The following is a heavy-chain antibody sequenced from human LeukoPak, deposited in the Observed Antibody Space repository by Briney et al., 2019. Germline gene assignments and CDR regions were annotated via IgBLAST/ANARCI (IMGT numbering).Heavy chain of an antibody. CDR1: GFTFSSYA. J-gene: IGHJ4*02. D-gene: IGHD1-26*01. CDR2: IKSKTDGGTT. V-gene: IGHV3-15*01. CDR3: TTDMGALRYSGSYQFDY. Sequence: GGSLRLSCAASGFTFSSYAMSWVRQAPGKGLEWVGRIKSKTDGGTTDYAAPVKGRFTISRDDSKNTLYLQMNSLKTEDTAVYYCTTDMGALRYSGSYQFDYWGQGTLVTVSS.